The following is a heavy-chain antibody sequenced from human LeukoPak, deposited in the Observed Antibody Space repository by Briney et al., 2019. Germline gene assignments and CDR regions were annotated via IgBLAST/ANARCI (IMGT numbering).Heavy chain of an antibody. V-gene: IGHV3-7*01. D-gene: IGHD2/OR15-2a*01. Sequence: GGSLRLSCAASGFTSSHYWMSWVRQAPGKGLERVASIKEDGSERYYADSVRGRFTISRDNARNSVYLQMSSLRGEDTAVYYCTKDERIFHHYYYMDVWGKGTTVTVSS. CDR2: IKEDGSER. J-gene: IGHJ6*03. CDR3: TKDERIFHHYYYMDV. CDR1: GFTSSHYW.